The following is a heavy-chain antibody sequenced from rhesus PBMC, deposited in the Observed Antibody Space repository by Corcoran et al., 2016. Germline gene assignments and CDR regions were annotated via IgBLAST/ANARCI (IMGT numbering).Heavy chain of an antibody. V-gene: IGHV4-160*01. D-gene: IGHD6-25*01. CDR2: IYGSSGST. Sequence: QVQLQESGPGLVKPSETLSLTCAVPGGSFRSYLGGWVRPPPGKGLEWIGSIYGSSGSTEYNPSLKSRATISRDTSKNQFSLKLSSVTATDTAVYYCAREISGDWNDYFDYWGQGVLVTVSS. CDR3: AREISGDWNDYFDY. CDR1: GGSFRSYL. J-gene: IGHJ4*01.